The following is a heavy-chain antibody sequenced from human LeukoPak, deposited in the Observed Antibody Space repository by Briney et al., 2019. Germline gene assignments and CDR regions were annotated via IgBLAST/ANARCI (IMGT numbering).Heavy chain of an antibody. J-gene: IGHJ3*02. Sequence: GGSLRLSCAASGFTFSSYWMHWVRQAPGKGLVWASRINSDGSSTSNADSVKGRFTISRDNAKNTLWLHMNSLRAEDTAVYYCARVVVGSPPRAFDIWGQGTMVTVSS. D-gene: IGHD2-15*01. CDR1: GFTFSSYW. CDR2: INSDGSST. CDR3: ARVVVGSPPRAFDI. V-gene: IGHV3-74*01.